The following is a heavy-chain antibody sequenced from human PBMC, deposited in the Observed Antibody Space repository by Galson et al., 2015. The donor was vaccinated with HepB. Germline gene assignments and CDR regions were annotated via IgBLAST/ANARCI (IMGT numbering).Heavy chain of an antibody. J-gene: IGHJ6*02. CDR2: IKPRSGDT. CDR1: GYTFTGYY. Sequence: SVKVSCKASGYTFTGYYMHWVRQAPGQGLEWMGWIKPRSGDTNYAQKFQGRVTMTRDTSITTVYMELSGLRSDDTAVYYCARVRGGMDVWGQGTMVTVSS. CDR3: ARVRGGMDV. V-gene: IGHV1-2*02.